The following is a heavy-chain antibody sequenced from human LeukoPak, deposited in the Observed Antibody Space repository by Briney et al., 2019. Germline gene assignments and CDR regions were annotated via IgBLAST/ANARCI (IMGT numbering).Heavy chain of an antibody. CDR3: ARLHYYGSGANDY. CDR1: GGSISSSSYY. Sequence: SETLSLTCTVSGGSISSSSYYWGWIRQPPGKGLEWIGSIYYSGSTYYNPSLKSRVTISVDTSKNQFSLKLSSVTAADTAVYYCARLHYYGSGANDYWGQGTLVTVSS. V-gene: IGHV4-39*07. J-gene: IGHJ4*02. D-gene: IGHD3-10*01. CDR2: IYYSGST.